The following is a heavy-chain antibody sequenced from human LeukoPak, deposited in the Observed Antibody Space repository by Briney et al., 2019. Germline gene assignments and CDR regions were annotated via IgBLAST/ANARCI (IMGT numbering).Heavy chain of an antibody. D-gene: IGHD6-19*01. Sequence: SETLSLTCAVSGYSISSGYYWGRIRPPPGKGLEWIGSIYHSGSTYYNPSLKSRVTISVDTSKNQFSLKLSSVTAADTAVYYCARLSGIAVAGTPNWGQGTLVTVSS. V-gene: IGHV4-38-2*01. CDR2: IYHSGST. CDR1: GYSISSGYY. CDR3: ARLSGIAVAGTPN. J-gene: IGHJ4*02.